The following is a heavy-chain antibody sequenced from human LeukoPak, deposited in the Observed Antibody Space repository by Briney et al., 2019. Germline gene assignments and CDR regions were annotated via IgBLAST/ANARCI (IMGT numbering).Heavy chain of an antibody. Sequence: GRSLRLSCAASGFTFEESAMHWVRQAPGRGLEGVSSISWNSFTIGYADSVKGRFTISRDNTKNSLYLQMNNLRVEDTALYYCVKDKSGYGDYFDYWGQGSLVTVSS. V-gene: IGHV3-9*01. CDR3: VKDKSGYGDYFDY. J-gene: IGHJ4*02. D-gene: IGHD5-12*01. CDR1: GFTFEESA. CDR2: ISWNSFTI.